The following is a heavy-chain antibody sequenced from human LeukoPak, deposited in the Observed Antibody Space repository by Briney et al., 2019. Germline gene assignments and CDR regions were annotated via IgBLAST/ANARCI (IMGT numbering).Heavy chain of an antibody. D-gene: IGHD6-19*01. Sequence: ASVKVSCKASGYTFTSYYMHWVRQAPGQGLEWMGIINPSGGSTSYAQKFQGRVTMSVDTSKNQFSLKLSSVTAADTAVYYCARDNGPYSSGSYYFDYWGQGTLVTVSS. CDR2: INPSGGST. V-gene: IGHV1-46*01. CDR3: ARDNGPYSSGSYYFDY. CDR1: GYTFTSYY. J-gene: IGHJ4*02.